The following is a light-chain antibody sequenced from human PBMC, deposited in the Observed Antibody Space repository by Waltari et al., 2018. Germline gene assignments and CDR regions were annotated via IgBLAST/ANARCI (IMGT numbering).Light chain of an antibody. J-gene: IGKJ1*01. CDR2: KAS. Sequence: DIQMTQSPSTLSASVGDRVTITCRASQRITSWLAWYQQIPGKPPKLLIYKASTLESGVPSRFSGSGSGTEFTLTISSLQPDDFATYYCQKYNSYPWTFGHGTKVELK. CDR1: QRITSW. V-gene: IGKV1-5*03. CDR3: QKYNSYPWT.